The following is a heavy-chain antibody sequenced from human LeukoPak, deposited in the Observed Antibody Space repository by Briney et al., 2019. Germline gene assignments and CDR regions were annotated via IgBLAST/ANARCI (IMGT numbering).Heavy chain of an antibody. Sequence: SETLSLTCAVSGGSISSGGYSWSWIRQPPGKGLEWIGYIYHSGSTYYNPSLKSRVTISVDRSKNQFSLKLSSVTAADTAVYYCARGPGYYDSSGYYPFDYWGQGTLVTVSS. CDR3: ARGPGYYDSSGYYPFDY. CDR2: IYHSGST. J-gene: IGHJ4*02. CDR1: GGSISSGGYS. D-gene: IGHD3-22*01. V-gene: IGHV4-30-2*01.